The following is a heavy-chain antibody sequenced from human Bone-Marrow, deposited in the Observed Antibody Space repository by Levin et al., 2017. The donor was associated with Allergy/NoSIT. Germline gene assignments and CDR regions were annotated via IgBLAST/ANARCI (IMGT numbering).Heavy chain of an antibody. D-gene: IGHD1-14*01. CDR2: ISSSSSFT. CDR1: GFFFNEYQ. CDR3: VSDNPFYCDMDV. Sequence: PGGSLRLSCAASGFFFNEYQMSWIRQAPGKGLEWLSHISSSSSFTNYADSVKGRFTISRDNAKHSLYLEMNSLRAEDTAVYFCVSDNPFYCDMDVWGQGTTVIVSS. J-gene: IGHJ6*02. V-gene: IGHV3-11*06.